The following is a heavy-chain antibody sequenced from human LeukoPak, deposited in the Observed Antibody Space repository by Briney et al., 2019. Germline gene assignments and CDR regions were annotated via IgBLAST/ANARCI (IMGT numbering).Heavy chain of an antibody. CDR3: ARSGTRITIFGVVTTPFDP. D-gene: IGHD3-3*01. CDR2: IYYSGGT. Sequence: SETLSLTCTVSGGSISSYYWSWIRQPPGKGLEWIGYIYYSGGTNYNPSLKSRVTISVDTSKNQFSLKLSSVTAADTAVYYCARSGTRITIFGVVTTPFDPWGQGTLVTVSS. J-gene: IGHJ5*02. CDR1: GGSISSYY. V-gene: IGHV4-59*01.